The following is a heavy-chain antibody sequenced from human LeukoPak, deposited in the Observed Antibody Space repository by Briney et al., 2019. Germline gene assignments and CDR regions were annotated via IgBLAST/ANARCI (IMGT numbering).Heavy chain of an antibody. D-gene: IGHD7-27*01. CDR1: GFTFSSYA. V-gene: IGHV3-23*01. Sequence: GGSLRLSCAASGFTFSSYAMSWVRQAPGKGLEWVSAISGSGGSTYYADSVKGRFTISRDNSKNTLYLQMNSLRAEDTAVYYCAKGPPLTDRGSRGGKNYWGQGTLVTVSS. CDR3: AKGPPLTDRGSRGGKNY. J-gene: IGHJ4*02. CDR2: ISGSGGST.